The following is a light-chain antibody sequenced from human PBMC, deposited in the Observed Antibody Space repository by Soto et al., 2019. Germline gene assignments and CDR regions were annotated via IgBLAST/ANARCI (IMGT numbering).Light chain of an antibody. CDR2: AAS. J-gene: IGKJ5*01. CDR1: ESINRH. V-gene: IGKV1-39*01. CDR3: QQSYSTLSIT. Sequence: DLQMTQSPSSLSASMGDRVTITCRASESINRHLNWYQQKPGKAPKLLIYAASSLQNGVPSRFSGSGSGTDFTLTISNLQPEDFATYYCQQSYSTLSITFGQGTRLEIK.